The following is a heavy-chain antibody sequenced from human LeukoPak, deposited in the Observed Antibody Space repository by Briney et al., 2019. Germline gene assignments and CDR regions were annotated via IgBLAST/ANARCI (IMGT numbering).Heavy chain of an antibody. CDR2: ISSSSSYI. Sequence: PGGSLRLSCVASGFNFSSYSMSWVRQAPGKGLEWVSSISSSSSYIYYSDSVKGRFTISRDNAKNSLYLQMNSLRAEDTAVYYCARISVVTTFRSPKYYFDYWGQGTLVTVSS. CDR1: GFNFSSYS. J-gene: IGHJ4*02. D-gene: IGHD2/OR15-2a*01. V-gene: IGHV3-21*01. CDR3: ARISVVTTFRSPKYYFDY.